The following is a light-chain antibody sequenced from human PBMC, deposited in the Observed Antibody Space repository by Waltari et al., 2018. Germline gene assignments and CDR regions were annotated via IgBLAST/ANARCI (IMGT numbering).Light chain of an antibody. J-gene: IGKJ1*01. Sequence: SCRASQSFTRYLAWYQHKPGQAPSLLIYDASTRAAGIADRFSGSGFGTDFTLTISRLEPEDSAVYYCQHYVRLPVTFGQGTKVEIK. CDR1: QSFTRY. CDR2: DAS. CDR3: QHYVRLPVT. V-gene: IGKV3-20*01.